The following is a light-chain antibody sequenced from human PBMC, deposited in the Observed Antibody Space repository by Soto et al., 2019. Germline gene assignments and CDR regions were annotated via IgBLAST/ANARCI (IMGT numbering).Light chain of an antibody. CDR3: QQYKT. J-gene: IGKJ1*01. V-gene: IGKV3-20*01. CDR2: DAF. Sequence: EIVLTQSPGTLSLSPVERATLSCRASQSVSTSYVAWYQQKFGQAPRLLIYDAFSRATGIPDRFSASGSGTDFTLTISRLEPEDFAVYYCQQYKTFGQGTKVDIK. CDR1: QSVSTSY.